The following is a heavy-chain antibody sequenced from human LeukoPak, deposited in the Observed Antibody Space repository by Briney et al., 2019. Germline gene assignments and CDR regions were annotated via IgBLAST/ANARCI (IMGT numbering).Heavy chain of an antibody. Sequence: GGSLRLSCAASGFTFSSYAMSWVRQAPGKGLEWVSAISGSGGSTYYADSVRGPFTISRDNSKSTLSLQMNSLRAEDTAIYYCATYRQVLLPFESWGQGTLVTVSS. CDR2: ISGSGGST. J-gene: IGHJ4*02. CDR3: ATYRQVLLPFES. V-gene: IGHV3-23*01. D-gene: IGHD2-8*02. CDR1: GFTFSSYA.